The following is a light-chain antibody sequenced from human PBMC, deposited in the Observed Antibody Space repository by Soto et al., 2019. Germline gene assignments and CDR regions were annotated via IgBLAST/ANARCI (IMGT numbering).Light chain of an antibody. CDR2: EVS. V-gene: IGLV2-14*01. CDR3: SSYRSTTTFWV. CDR1: SSDVGGYNY. Sequence: QSVLTQPASVSGSPGQSITISCTGTSSDVGGYNYVSWYQQHPGKAPKLMIYEVSNRPSGVSNRFSGSKSGNTASLTISGLQAEDEADYYCSSYRSTTTFWVFGGGTQLTVL. J-gene: IGLJ3*02.